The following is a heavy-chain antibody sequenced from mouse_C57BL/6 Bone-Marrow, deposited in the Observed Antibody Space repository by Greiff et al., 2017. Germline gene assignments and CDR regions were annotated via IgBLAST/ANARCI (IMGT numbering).Heavy chain of an antibody. D-gene: IGHD1-1*01. V-gene: IGHV3-1*01. Sequence: DVQLQESGPGMVKPSQSLSLTCTVTGYSITSGYDWHWIRHFPGNKLEWMGYISYSGSTNYNPSLKSRISITHDTSKNLFFLKLNSVTTEDTAPYYCGGTHYYGSCAYWGQGTLVTVSA. CDR2: ISYSGST. CDR3: GGTHYYGSCAY. CDR1: GYSITSGYD. J-gene: IGHJ3*01.